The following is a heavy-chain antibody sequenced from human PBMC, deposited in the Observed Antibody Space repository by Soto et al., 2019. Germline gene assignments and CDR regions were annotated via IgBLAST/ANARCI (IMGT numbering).Heavy chain of an antibody. CDR3: ARRGGGWGSDYALSSYSSMDV. Sequence: QVQLQQWGAGLLKPSETLSLTCAVYGGSFSGYYWSWIRQPPGKGLEWIGEINHSGSTNYNPSLKSRVTKSADAAKSLCSLRVSSVTAADPFVFYWARRGGGWGSDYALSSYSSMDVW. CDR2: INHSGST. V-gene: IGHV4-34*01. D-gene: IGHD3-10*01. J-gene: IGHJ6*03. CDR1: GGSFSGYY.